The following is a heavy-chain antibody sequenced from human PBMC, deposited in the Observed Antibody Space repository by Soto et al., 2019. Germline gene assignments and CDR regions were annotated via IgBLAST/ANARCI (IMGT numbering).Heavy chain of an antibody. Sequence: ASVKVSCKASGYTFTSYGISWVRQAPGQGLEWMGWISADNGNTNYAQKLQGRVTMTTDTSTSTAYMELRSLTSDDTAVYYCARDRVAGIWGDAFNIWGQGTMVTVSS. CDR3: ARDRVAGIWGDAFNI. CDR2: ISADNGNT. CDR1: GYTFTSYG. D-gene: IGHD3-16*01. V-gene: IGHV1-18*04. J-gene: IGHJ3*02.